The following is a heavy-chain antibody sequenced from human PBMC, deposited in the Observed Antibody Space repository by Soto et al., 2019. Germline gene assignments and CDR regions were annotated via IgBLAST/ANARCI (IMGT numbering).Heavy chain of an antibody. CDR1: GYTLTELS. J-gene: IGHJ5*02. D-gene: IGHD3-9*01. CDR2: FDPEDGET. V-gene: IGHV1-24*01. Sequence: ASVKVSCKVSGYTLTELSMHWERQAPGKGLEWMGGFDPEDGETIYAQKFQGRVTMTEDTSTDTAYMELSSLRSEDTAVYYCATYRHYDILTGGHNWFDPWGQGTLVTVSS. CDR3: ATYRHYDILTGGHNWFDP.